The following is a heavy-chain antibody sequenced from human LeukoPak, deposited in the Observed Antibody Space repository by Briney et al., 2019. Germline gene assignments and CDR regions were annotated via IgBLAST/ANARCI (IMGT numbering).Heavy chain of an antibody. J-gene: IGHJ6*02. Sequence: PSQTLSLTCTVSGGSISSGGYYWSWIRQHPGKGLEWIGYIYYSGSTYYNPSLKSRVTISVDTSKNQFSLKLSSVTAADTAVYYWAGLYSSSWYRIHGMDVWGQGTTVTVSS. CDR3: AGLYSSSWYRIHGMDV. CDR2: IYYSGST. V-gene: IGHV4-31*03. D-gene: IGHD6-13*01. CDR1: GGSISSGGYY.